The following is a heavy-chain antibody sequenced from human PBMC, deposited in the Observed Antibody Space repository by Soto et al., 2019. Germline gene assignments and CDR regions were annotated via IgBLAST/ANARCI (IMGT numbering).Heavy chain of an antibody. D-gene: IGHD6-19*01. Sequence: PGGSLRLSCTASGFTFSSYAMSWVRQAPGKGLEWVSGLRGGGTGTYYADSAKGRFTISRDNSKNTLYLQMDSLRAEDTAVYYCAKDPGPRLEGPTPVFDYWGQGTLVTVSS. CDR1: GFTFSSYA. CDR3: AKDPGPRLEGPTPVFDY. J-gene: IGHJ4*02. V-gene: IGHV3-23*01. CDR2: LRGGGTGT.